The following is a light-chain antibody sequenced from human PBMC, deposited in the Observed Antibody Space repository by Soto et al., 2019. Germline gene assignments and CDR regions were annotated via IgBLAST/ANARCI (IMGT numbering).Light chain of an antibody. V-gene: IGKV3-20*01. Sequence: EIVLTQSPGTLSLSPGERATLSCRASPSVTNFLAWYQQKPGQAPRLLIYGAFNRATGIPARFSGSGSGTDFTLAIRRLEPEDFAVYYCHQFGYSPRTFGQGTKVDIK. J-gene: IGKJ1*01. CDR3: HQFGYSPRT. CDR1: PSVTNF. CDR2: GAF.